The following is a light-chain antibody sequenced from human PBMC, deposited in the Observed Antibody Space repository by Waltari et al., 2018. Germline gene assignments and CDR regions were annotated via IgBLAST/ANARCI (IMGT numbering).Light chain of an antibody. CDR2: GVS. CDR1: SSDVGGYNY. V-gene: IGLV2-14*01. Sequence: QSDLTQPASVSGSPGQSITISCTGTSSDVGGYNYFSWYQQHPGKPPKLMIYGVSNRPSGVSNRFSGSKSGNTASLTISGLQAEDEANYYCSSYTGSSIRYVFGTGTKVTVL. CDR3: SSYTGSSIRYV. J-gene: IGLJ1*01.